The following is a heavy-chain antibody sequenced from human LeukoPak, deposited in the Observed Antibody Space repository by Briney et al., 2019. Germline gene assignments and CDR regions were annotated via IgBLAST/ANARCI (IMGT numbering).Heavy chain of an antibody. CDR3: ATQPPGASGIYYFYIDV. J-gene: IGHJ6*03. V-gene: IGHV1-24*01. CDR1: GYILTELS. Sequence: ASVKVSCKVSGYILTELSMHWVRQAPGKGLEWMGGFDPEDGETIYAQKFQGRVTMTEDTSTDTAYMELSSLRSEDTAVYYCATQPPGASGIYYFYIDVWGKGTTVIISS. CDR2: FDPEDGET. D-gene: IGHD1-14*01.